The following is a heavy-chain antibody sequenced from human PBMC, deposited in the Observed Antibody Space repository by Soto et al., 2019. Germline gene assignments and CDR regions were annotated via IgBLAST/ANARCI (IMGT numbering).Heavy chain of an antibody. CDR3: ATLYCSGGSCNGLDY. V-gene: IGHV1-69*02. CDR2: IIPILGIA. D-gene: IGHD2-15*01. J-gene: IGHJ4*02. Sequence: ASVKVSCKASGGSFSSYTISWVRQAPGQGLEWMGRIIPILGIANYALKFQGRVTITADKSASTAYMELSSLRSEDTAVYYCATLYCSGGSCNGLDYWGQGTLVTVSS. CDR1: GGSFSSYT.